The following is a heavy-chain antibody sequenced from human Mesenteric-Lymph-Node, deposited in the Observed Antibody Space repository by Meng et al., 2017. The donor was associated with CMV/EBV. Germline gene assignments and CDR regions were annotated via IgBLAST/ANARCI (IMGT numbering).Heavy chain of an antibody. Sequence: GESLKISCAASGFTFSSYGMHWVRQAPGKGLEWVAVIWYDGSNKYYADSVKGRFTISRDNAKNSLYLQMNSLRAEDTAVYYCARALLSVAARFFDYWGQGTLVTVSS. CDR3: ARALLSVAARFFDY. V-gene: IGHV3-33*01. CDR2: IWYDGSNK. J-gene: IGHJ4*02. CDR1: GFTFSSYG. D-gene: IGHD6-6*01.